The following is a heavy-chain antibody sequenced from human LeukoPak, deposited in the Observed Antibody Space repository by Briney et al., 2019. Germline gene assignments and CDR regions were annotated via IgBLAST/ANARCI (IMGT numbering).Heavy chain of an antibody. CDR1: GVSIKSGDYY. CDR3: ARGRVFGELSLNYYSYYMDV. CDR2: IYYSGST. J-gene: IGHJ6*03. Sequence: KPSQTLSLTCAVSGVSIKSGDYYWTWIRQPPGKGLEWFGYIYYSGSTYYHPSLKSRIAMSVDTSMNQFSLKLNSVTAADTAVYYCARGRVFGELSLNYYSYYMDVWGKGTTVTVSS. V-gene: IGHV4-30-4*08. D-gene: IGHD3-10*01.